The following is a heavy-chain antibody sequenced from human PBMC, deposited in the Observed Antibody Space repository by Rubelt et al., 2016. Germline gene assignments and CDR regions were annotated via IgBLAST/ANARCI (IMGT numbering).Heavy chain of an antibody. CDR3: ARSPRYDFEDNWFDP. D-gene: IGHD3-3*01. Sequence: QVQLVQSGAEVKKPGASVKVSCKASGYTFTSYYMHWVRQAPGQGLEWMGIINPNGGSTSYAQKCQGRGTMTRDTSTSPVYMELSSLRSEDTAVYYCARSPRYDFEDNWFDPWGQGTLVTVSS. J-gene: IGHJ5*02. CDR2: INPNGGST. V-gene: IGHV1-46*01. CDR1: GYTFTSYY.